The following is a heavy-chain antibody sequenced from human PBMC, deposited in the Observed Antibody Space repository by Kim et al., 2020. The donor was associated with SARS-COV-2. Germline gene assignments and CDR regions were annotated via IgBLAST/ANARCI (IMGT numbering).Heavy chain of an antibody. V-gene: IGHV3-30*03. CDR1: GFTFSSYG. J-gene: IGHJ4*02. D-gene: IGHD2-15*01. Sequence: GGSLRLSCAASGFTFSSYGMHWVRQAPGKGLEWVAVISYDGSNKYYADSVKGRFTISRDNSKNTLYLQMNSLRAEDTAVYYCATALGSGGSCLRIWGQGTLVTVSS. CDR3: ATALGSGGSCLRI. CDR2: ISYDGSNK.